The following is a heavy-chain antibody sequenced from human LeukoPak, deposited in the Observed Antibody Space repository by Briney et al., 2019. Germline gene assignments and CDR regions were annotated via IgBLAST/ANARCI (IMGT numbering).Heavy chain of an antibody. CDR2: ISAYNGNT. V-gene: IGHV1-18*01. CDR3: ARGTQVAAYYYYYYYGMDV. D-gene: IGHD2-15*01. Sequence: ASVKVSCKASGYTFTSYGISWVRQAPGQGLEWMGWISAYNGNTNYAQKLQGRVTMTTDTSTSTAYMELRSLRSDDTAVYYCARGTQVAAYYYYYYYGMDVWGQGTTVTVSS. CDR1: GYTFTSYG. J-gene: IGHJ6*02.